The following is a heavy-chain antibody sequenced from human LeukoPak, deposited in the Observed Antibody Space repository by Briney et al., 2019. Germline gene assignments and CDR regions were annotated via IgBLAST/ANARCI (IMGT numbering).Heavy chain of an antibody. J-gene: IGHJ4*02. CDR3: ASLGTYFDSSGYLSH. V-gene: IGHV3-48*03. Sequence: PGGSLRLSCAVSGLTFSGYEMTWVRQAPGKGLEWVSYINFSGSTIYYADSVKGRFTVSRDNAKKSLSLQMNSLRAEDTAVYYCASLGTYFDSSGYLSHWGQGTLVTVSS. CDR1: GLTFSGYE. CDR2: INFSGSTI. D-gene: IGHD3-22*01.